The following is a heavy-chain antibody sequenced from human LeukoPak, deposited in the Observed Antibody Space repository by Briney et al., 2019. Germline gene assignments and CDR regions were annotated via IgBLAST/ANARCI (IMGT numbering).Heavy chain of an antibody. J-gene: IGHJ5*02. D-gene: IGHD3-10*01. V-gene: IGHV1-69*01. Sequence: SVKVSCKASGGTFSSYAISWVRQAPGQGLEWMGGIIPIFGTANYAQKFQGRVTITADESTSTAYMELSSLRSEDTAVYYCARGRFGDHLNWFDPWGQGTLVTVSS. CDR3: ARGRFGDHLNWFDP. CDR2: IIPIFGTA. CDR1: GGTFSSYA.